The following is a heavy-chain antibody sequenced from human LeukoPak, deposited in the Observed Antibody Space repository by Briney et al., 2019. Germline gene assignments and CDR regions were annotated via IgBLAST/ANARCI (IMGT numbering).Heavy chain of an antibody. D-gene: IGHD2-15*01. Sequence: ASVKVSCKASGGTFSSYAISWVRQAPGQGLEWMGGIIPIFGTANYAQKFQGRVTITADESTSTAYMELSSLRSEDTAVYYCASSGYCGGGSCYLRYWYFDLWGRGALVTVSS. V-gene: IGHV1-69*13. CDR2: IIPIFGTA. CDR1: GGTFSSYA. CDR3: ASSGYCGGGSCYLRYWYFDL. J-gene: IGHJ2*01.